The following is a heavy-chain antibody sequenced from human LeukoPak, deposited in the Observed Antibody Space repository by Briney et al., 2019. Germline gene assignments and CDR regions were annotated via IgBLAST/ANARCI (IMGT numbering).Heavy chain of an antibody. CDR1: GFTFSSYA. J-gene: IGHJ4*02. V-gene: IGHV3-11*06. D-gene: IGHD5-18*01. CDR2: ICSSSVYT. Sequence: GGSLRLSCAASGFTFSSYAMSWIRQAPGKGLEWVSYICSSSVYTDYADSVKGRFTISRDNGKNSLFLQMNSLRAEDTAVYYCAREGGYSYGLIDYWGQGTLVTVSS. CDR3: AREGGYSYGLIDY.